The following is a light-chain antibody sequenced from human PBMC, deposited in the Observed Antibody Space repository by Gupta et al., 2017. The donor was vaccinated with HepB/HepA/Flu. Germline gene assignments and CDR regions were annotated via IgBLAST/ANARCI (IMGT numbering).Light chain of an antibody. V-gene: IGKV3-11*01. CDR2: DAS. CDR3: QQRSNWPWT. J-gene: IGKJ1*01. Sequence: EIVLTQSPATLSLSPGERATLSCRASQSVSSYLAWYQQKPGQAPRLLIYDASNRATGIPARCRGSGSGTDFTLTISSLEPEDFAVYYCQQRSNWPWTFGQGTKVEIK. CDR1: QSVSSY.